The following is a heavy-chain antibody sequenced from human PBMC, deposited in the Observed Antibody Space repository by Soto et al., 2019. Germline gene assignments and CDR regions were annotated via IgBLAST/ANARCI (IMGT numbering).Heavy chain of an antibody. CDR2: ISGSGGST. D-gene: IGHD6-13*01. J-gene: IGHJ4*02. CDR1: GFTFSSYA. Sequence: GGSLRLSCAASGFTFSSYAMSWVRQAPGKGLEWVSAISGSGGSTYYADSVKGRFTISRDNSKNTLYLQMNSLRAEDTAVYYCAKVNGYSSSWYGPYFDYWGQGTLVTVSS. V-gene: IGHV3-23*01. CDR3: AKVNGYSSSWYGPYFDY.